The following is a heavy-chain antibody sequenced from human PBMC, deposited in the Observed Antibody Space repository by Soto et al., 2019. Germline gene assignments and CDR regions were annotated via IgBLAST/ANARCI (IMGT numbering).Heavy chain of an antibody. CDR2: INPSGGST. J-gene: IGHJ4*02. D-gene: IGHD3-9*01. V-gene: IGHV1-46*03. Sequence: QVQLVQSGAEVKKPGASVKVSCKASGYTFTSYYMHWVRQAPGQGLEWMGIINPSGGSTSYAKKFRGRFTMTRDTSTSTVYMELSSLRSVDTAVYYCARDYDIFDYWGQGTLVTVSS. CDR3: ARDYDIFDY. CDR1: GYTFTSYY.